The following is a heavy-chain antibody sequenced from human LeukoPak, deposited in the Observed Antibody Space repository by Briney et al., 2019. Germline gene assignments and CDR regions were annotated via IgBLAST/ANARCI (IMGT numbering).Heavy chain of an antibody. CDR1: GYTFTGYY. CDR2: INPNSGGT. D-gene: IGHD2-21*02. Sequence: GASVKVSCKASGYTFTGYYMHWVRQAPGQGLEWMGWINPNSGGTNYAQKFQGRVTMTRDTSISTAYMELSRLRSDDTAVYYCARGPRVTDLNWHYYYYYMDVWGKGTTVTISS. V-gene: IGHV1-2*02. CDR3: ARGPRVTDLNWHYYYYYMDV. J-gene: IGHJ6*03.